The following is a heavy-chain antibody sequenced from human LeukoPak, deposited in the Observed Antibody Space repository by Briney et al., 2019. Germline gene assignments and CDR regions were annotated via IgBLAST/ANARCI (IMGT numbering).Heavy chain of an antibody. CDR3: ANRVAQHDS. V-gene: IGHV3-23*01. D-gene: IGHD3-3*01. CDR2: IPSTGPIT. CDR1: GFTFSSYA. J-gene: IGHJ5*02. Sequence: GGSLRLSCAASGFTFSSYAMSWVRQAPGKGLEWVSGIPSTGPITYYADSVKGRFTISRDNSKNPLYLQMNSLPAEHTGIYYCANRVAQHDSWGPGTLVPVSS.